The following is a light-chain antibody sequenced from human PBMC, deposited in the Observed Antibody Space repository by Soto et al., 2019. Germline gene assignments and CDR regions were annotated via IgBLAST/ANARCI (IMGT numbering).Light chain of an antibody. J-gene: IGKJ1*01. CDR1: QSISRY. CDR3: QQYNDYSWT. CDR2: SAS. V-gene: IGKV1-39*01. Sequence: IQMTQSPSSLSASVGDRVTVTCRAGQSISRYLNWYQQRPGKAPKLLIYSASSLQTGVPSRFSGSGSGTEFTLTISSLQPDDVATYYCQQYNDYSWTFGQGTKVDIK.